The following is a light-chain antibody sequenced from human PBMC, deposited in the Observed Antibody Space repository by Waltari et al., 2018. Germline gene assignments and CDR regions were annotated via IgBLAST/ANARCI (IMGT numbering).Light chain of an antibody. CDR2: KAS. Sequence: DIQMTQSSSTLSASVGDSVTITCRASQSIRSWLAWYQQKPGKAPKLLIDKASSLESGVPSRFSGSGSGTEFTLTISSLQPDDFATYYCQQYNTYSGTFGQGTKVEIK. CDR1: QSIRSW. CDR3: QQYNTYSGT. J-gene: IGKJ1*01. V-gene: IGKV1-5*03.